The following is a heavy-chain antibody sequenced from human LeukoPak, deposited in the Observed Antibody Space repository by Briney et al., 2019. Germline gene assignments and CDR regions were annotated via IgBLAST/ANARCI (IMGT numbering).Heavy chain of an antibody. D-gene: IGHD5-18*01. CDR1: GFTFSNYG. Sequence: GGSLRLSCAASGFTFSNYGMHWVRQAPGKGLEWVSVIWYDGNNKYYVDSVTGRFTISRDNSKNSLYLQMNSLRAEDTAVYYCARDSDTAMEIDCWGQGTLVTV. CDR2: IWYDGNNK. V-gene: IGHV3-33*01. CDR3: ARDSDTAMEIDC. J-gene: IGHJ4*02.